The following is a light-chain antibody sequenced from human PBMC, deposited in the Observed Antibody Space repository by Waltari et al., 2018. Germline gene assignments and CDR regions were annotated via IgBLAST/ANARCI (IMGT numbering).Light chain of an antibody. J-gene: IGLJ3*02. CDR2: VHSDGSH. CDR3: QTGGHGTWV. Sequence: QLVLTQSPSASASLGASVKLTCTLSSGHSSNVIAWLQQQSEKGPRYLMKVHSDGSHSKGDEIPDRFSGSSSGAERYLTISSLQSEDEADYYCQTGGHGTWVFGGGTKLTVL. V-gene: IGLV4-69*01. CDR1: SGHSSNV.